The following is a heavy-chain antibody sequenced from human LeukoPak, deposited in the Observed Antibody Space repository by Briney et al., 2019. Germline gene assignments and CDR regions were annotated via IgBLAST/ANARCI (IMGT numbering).Heavy chain of an antibody. J-gene: IGHJ4*02. CDR3: ARDLDHYYGSGSFLL. D-gene: IGHD3-10*01. V-gene: IGHV3-66*01. CDR1: GFTVSGNY. CDR2: IHSTGGT. Sequence: TGGSLRLSCAASGFTVSGNYMSWVRQAPGKGLEWVSAIHSTGGTFYTDSVKGRFTISRDNSENTLFLQMNTLRAEDTAVYYCARDLDHYYGSGSFLLWGQGTLVTVSS.